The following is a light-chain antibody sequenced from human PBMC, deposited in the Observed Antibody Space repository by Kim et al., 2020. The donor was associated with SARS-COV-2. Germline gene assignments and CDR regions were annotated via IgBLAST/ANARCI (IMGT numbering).Light chain of an antibody. CDR2: FKSASNN. V-gene: IGLV5-39*01. Sequence: FTGNLRSDINVNTYNIYWYQQKPGSLPHYLLRFKSASNNQQGSGVPSRFSGSKDASTNAGLLLISGLQSEDEADYYCAIWYSNTWVFGGGTQLTVL. CDR3: AIWYSNTWV. J-gene: IGLJ3*02. CDR1: SDINVNTYN.